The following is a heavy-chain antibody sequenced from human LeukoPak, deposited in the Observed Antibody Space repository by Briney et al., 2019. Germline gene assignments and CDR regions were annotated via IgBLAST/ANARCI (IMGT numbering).Heavy chain of an antibody. CDR1: GGTFSSYA. J-gene: IGHJ4*02. V-gene: IGHV1-69*13. Sequence: SVKVSCKASGGTFSSYAISWVRQAPGQGLEWMGRIIPIFGTANYAQKFQGRVTITADESTSTAYMELSSLRSEDTAVYYCAKAVLLRGSYSDWGQGTLVTVSS. D-gene: IGHD3-16*01. CDR3: AKAVLLRGSYSD. CDR2: IIPIFGTA.